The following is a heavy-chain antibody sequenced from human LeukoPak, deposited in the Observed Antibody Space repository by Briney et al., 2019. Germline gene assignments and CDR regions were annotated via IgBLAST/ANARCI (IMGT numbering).Heavy chain of an antibody. CDR3: ASQYCSGGSCYHRFDY. CDR2: IIPIFGTA. V-gene: IGHV1-69*01. Sequence: ASVKVSCKASGATFSSYAISWVRRAPGQGLEWMGGIIPIFGTANYAQKSQGRVTITADESTSTAYMELSSLKSEDTAVYYCASQYCSGGSCYHRFDYWGQGTLVTVSS. D-gene: IGHD2-15*01. CDR1: GATFSSYA. J-gene: IGHJ4*02.